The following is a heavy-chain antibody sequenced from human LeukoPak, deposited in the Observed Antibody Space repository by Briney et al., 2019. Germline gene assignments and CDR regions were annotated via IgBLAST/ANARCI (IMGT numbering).Heavy chain of an antibody. CDR2: MSYDGSNK. J-gene: IGHJ4*02. Sequence: GRSLRLSCAASGFTFSSYAMHWVRQAPGKGLEWVAVMSYDGSNKYYADSVKGRFTISRDNSKNTLYLQMNSLRAEDTAVYYCARGHSRGSGSYSQELDYWGQGTLVTVSS. CDR3: ARGHSRGSGSYSQELDY. CDR1: GFTFSSYA. D-gene: IGHD3-10*01. V-gene: IGHV3-30-3*01.